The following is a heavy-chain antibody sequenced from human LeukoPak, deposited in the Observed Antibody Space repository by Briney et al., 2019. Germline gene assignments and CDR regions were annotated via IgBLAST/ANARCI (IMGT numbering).Heavy chain of an antibody. Sequence: SGGSLRLSCAASGFTFSSYGMHWVRQAPGKGLEWVAVISYDGSNKYYADSVKGRFTISRDNSKNTLYLQMNSLRAEDTAVYYCAKDRPEALPFNYGSGSYSAHFDYWGQGTLVTVS. D-gene: IGHD3-10*01. CDR3: AKDRPEALPFNYGSGSYSAHFDY. CDR2: ISYDGSNK. V-gene: IGHV3-30*18. CDR1: GFTFSSYG. J-gene: IGHJ4*02.